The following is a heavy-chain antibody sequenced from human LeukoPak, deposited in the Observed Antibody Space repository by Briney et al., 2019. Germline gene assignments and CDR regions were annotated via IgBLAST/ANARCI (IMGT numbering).Heavy chain of an antibody. J-gene: IGHJ4*02. D-gene: IGHD2-2*01. CDR2: ISGSGVST. CDR3: AKGRSGVSSAAINY. CDR1: GFTFSNYA. Sequence: GGSLRLSCAASGFTFSNYAMSWVRQTPGKGLEWVSTISGSGVSTYYGDSVYADSVKGRFTISRDNSKNTLHLQMNSLRAEDTALYSCAKGRSGVSSAAINYWGQGTLVTVSS. V-gene: IGHV3-23*01.